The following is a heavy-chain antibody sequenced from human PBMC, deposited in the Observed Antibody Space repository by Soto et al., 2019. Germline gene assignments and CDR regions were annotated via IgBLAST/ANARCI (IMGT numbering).Heavy chain of an antibody. CDR3: AREPSHWFDP. CDR2: IIPIFGTA. Sequence: SVKVPRKASGGTLSNYAIIWVRQAPGQGLEWMGGIIPIFGTANYAQKFQGRVTITADESTSTAYMELSSLRSEDTAVYYCAREPSHWFDPWGQGTLVTVSS. V-gene: IGHV1-69*13. CDR1: GGTLSNYA. J-gene: IGHJ5*02.